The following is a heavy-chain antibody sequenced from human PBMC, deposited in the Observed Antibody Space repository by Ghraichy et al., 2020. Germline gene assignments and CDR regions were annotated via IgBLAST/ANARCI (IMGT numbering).Heavy chain of an antibody. CDR2: INEDGSEK. D-gene: IGHD3-16*01. Sequence: GGSLRLSCVVSGLRFSNYWMNWVRQAPGKGLEWVANINEDGSEKKYEDSVKGRFIISRDNAKNSLYLQVNSLRDEDTVVYYCARGLYYGVDVWGQGTTVTGSS. CDR3: ARGLYYGVDV. CDR1: GLRFSNYW. V-gene: IGHV3-7*02. J-gene: IGHJ6*02.